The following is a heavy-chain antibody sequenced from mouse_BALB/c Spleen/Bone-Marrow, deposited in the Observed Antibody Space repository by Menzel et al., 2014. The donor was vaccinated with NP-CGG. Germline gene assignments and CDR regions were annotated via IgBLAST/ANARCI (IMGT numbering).Heavy chain of an antibody. Sequence: QVQLQQSGAELAKPGASVKMSCKASGYTFTNYWMHWVKQRPGQGLEWIGYINPSTGYTAYNQKFKDKATLTADKSSSTAYMQLRSLTSEDSAVYYCARIYYYGRDYWGQGTTLTVSS. D-gene: IGHD1-1*01. V-gene: IGHV1-7*01. CDR1: GYTFTNYW. CDR2: INPSTGYT. CDR3: ARIYYYGRDY. J-gene: IGHJ2*01.